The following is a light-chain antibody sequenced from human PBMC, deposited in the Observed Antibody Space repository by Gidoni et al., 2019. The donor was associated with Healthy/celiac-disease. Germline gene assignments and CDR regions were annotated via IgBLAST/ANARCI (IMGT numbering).Light chain of an antibody. CDR1: QNVISSH. CDR2: DAS. CDR3: QQYGSSPRT. J-gene: IGKJ1*01. Sequence: EIVLTQSPGTLSLSPGERATLSCRASQNVISSHLAWYQQKRGQAPRLLIYDASSRATDIPDRFSGSGSGTDFTLTISRLEPEDFAVYYCQQYGSSPRTFGQGTKVEIK. V-gene: IGKV3-20*01.